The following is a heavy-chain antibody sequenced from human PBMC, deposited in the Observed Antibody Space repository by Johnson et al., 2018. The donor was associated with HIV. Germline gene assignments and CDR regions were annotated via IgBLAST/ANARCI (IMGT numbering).Heavy chain of an antibody. J-gene: IGHJ3*02. CDR3: ARARVGVFSDAFDI. CDR1: GFTFSSYD. D-gene: IGHD3-16*01. V-gene: IGHV3-13*01. Sequence: VQLVESGGNVVRPGGSLRLFCAASGFTFSSYDMHWVRQATGKGLEWVSAIGTAGDTYYPGSVKGRFTISRDNSKNTLYLQMNSLRDEDTAVYYCARARVGVFSDAFDIWGQGTMVTVSS. CDR2: IGTAGDT.